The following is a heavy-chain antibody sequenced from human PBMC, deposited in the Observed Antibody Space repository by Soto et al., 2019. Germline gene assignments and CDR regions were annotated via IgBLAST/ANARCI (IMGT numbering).Heavy chain of an antibody. CDR2: IFYSGTT. D-gene: IGHD3-10*01. J-gene: IGHJ3*02. V-gene: IGHV4-31*03. CDR1: GGSINTDDYY. Sequence: QVQLQESGPGLVKPSQTLSLNCSVSGGSINTDDYYWSWIRQHAGQGLEWIGYIFYSGTTYYNPSLKSRISISLDTSKNQFSLEMSSVTAADTAMYYCARVRGHDFDIRGQGTMVTASS. CDR3: ARVRGHDFDI.